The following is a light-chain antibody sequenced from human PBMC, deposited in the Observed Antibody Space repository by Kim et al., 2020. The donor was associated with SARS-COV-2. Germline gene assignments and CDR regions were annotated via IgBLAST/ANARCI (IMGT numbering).Light chain of an antibody. CDR2: AAS. CDR1: QSISSY. J-gene: IGKJ5*01. CDR3: HQSFSTPFT. Sequence: ASVGDRVTITCRASQSISSYLNWYQQKPGKAPKLLIWAASTLQSGVPSRFSGSGKGIDFTLTISRLQAEDFATYFCHQSFSTPFTFGQGTRLEIK. V-gene: IGKV1-39*01.